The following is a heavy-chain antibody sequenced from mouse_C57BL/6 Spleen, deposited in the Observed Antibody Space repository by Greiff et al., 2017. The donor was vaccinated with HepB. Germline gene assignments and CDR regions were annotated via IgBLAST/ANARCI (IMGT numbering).Heavy chain of an antibody. CDR3: ARDSDHYAMDY. CDR2: IYPGDGDT. V-gene: IGHV1-80*01. J-gene: IGHJ4*01. CDR1: GYAFSSYW. Sequence: QVQLQQSGAELVKPGASVKISCKASGYAFSSYWMNWVKQRPGKGLEWIGQIYPGDGDTNYNGKFKGKATLTADKSSSTAYMQLSSLTSEDSAVYFCARDSDHYAMDYWGQGTSVTVSS.